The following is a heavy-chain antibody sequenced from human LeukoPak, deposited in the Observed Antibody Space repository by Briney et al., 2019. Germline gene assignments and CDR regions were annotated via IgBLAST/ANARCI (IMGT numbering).Heavy chain of an antibody. Sequence: GGSLRLSCAASGFTFSSYGMHWVRQAPGKGLEWVAFIRYDGSNKYHADSVKGRFTISRDNAKNSLYLQMNSLRAEDTAVYYCARVLVVPVYYYYYMDVWGKGTTVTISS. CDR2: IRYDGSNK. J-gene: IGHJ6*03. D-gene: IGHD2-2*01. CDR3: ARVLVVPVYYYYYMDV. V-gene: IGHV3-30*02. CDR1: GFTFSSYG.